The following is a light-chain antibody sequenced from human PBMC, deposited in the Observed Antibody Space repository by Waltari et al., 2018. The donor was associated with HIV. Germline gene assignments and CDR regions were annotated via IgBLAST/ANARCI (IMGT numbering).Light chain of an antibody. V-gene: IGKV1-12*01. CDR2: DAS. CDR1: QAVGTD. J-gene: IGKJ2*01. Sequence: DIEMTQSPSEVSDSVGDRVIISCRARQAVGTDVAWYHVRPGRAPRLFIYDASRLEGGVSSRFSGSGFGTDFVFIIASLQSEDAGLYFCQQANTFPHSFGQGTKLEV. CDR3: QQANTFPHS.